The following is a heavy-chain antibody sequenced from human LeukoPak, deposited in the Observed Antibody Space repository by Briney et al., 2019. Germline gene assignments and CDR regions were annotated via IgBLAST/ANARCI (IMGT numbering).Heavy chain of an antibody. CDR3: ARAIGTYSYDHGGLAY. J-gene: IGHJ4*02. CDR1: GFTFSNYA. Sequence: PGGSLRLSRAASGFTFSNYAMHWVRQAPGKGLEWVAVISYDGSNKYYADSVKGRFTISRDNSKNTLYLQMNSLRAEDTAVYYCARAIGTYSYDHGGLAYWGQGTLVTVSS. CDR2: ISYDGSNK. D-gene: IGHD5-18*01. V-gene: IGHV3-30-3*01.